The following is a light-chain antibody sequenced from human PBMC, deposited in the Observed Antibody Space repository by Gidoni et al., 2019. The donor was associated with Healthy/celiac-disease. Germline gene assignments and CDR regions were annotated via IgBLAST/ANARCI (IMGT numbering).Light chain of an antibody. CDR2: GAS. CDR1: QSVSSN. CDR3: QQYNNWPLT. V-gene: IGKV3-15*01. J-gene: IGKJ4*01. Sequence: EIVMTQSPATLSVSPGERATLSCRASQSVSSNLAWYQQKPGQAPRLLIYGASTRATGIPARFSGSGSGTEFTLTISSLQSEDFAVYYCQQYNNWPLTFGGXTKVEIK.